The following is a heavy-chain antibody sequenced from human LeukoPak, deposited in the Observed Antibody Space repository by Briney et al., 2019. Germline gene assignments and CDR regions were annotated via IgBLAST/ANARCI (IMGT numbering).Heavy chain of an antibody. Sequence: PGTSLRLSCAPSGFTFSSYGMHWVRQAPGKGLEWVALIWYDGSKKDHADSVKGRFTISRDNSKNTLYLQMNSLRAEDTAVYYCAIDPGTVTSYFDYWGQGTLVTVSS. CDR3: AIDPGTVTSYFDY. V-gene: IGHV3-33*01. CDR1: GFTFSSYG. CDR2: IWYDGSKK. J-gene: IGHJ4*02. D-gene: IGHD2-21*02.